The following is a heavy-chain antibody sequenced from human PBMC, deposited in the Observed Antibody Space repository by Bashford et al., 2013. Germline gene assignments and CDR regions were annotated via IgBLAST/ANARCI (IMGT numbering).Heavy chain of an antibody. CDR2: LSPRGDVT. Sequence: GGSLRLSCAASAFTKWMIWVRQAPGKRLEWVSTLSPRGDVTYYAGSVKGRFTTSRDNSNGTLYLQMNSLRTEDTAVYYCAKVFMVFGYRESIYFDYWGQGSPVTVSS. V-gene: IGHV3-23*01. J-gene: IGHJ4*02. CDR1: AFTKW. CDR3: AKVFMVFGYRESIYFDY. D-gene: IGHD3/OR15-3a*01.